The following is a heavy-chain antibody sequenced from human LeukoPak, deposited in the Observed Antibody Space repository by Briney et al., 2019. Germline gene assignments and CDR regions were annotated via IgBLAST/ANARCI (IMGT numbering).Heavy chain of an antibody. Sequence: GGSLRLSCAASGFTFSSYLMSWVRQAPGKGLEWVANIKQDGSEKYYVDSVKGRFTISRDNAKNSLYLQMNSLRAEDTAVYYCAREERSSSPFSAYYYYYGMDVWGQGTTVTVSS. J-gene: IGHJ6*02. CDR3: AREERSSSPFSAYYYYYGMDV. V-gene: IGHV3-7*01. CDR2: IKQDGSEK. D-gene: IGHD6-6*01. CDR1: GFTFSSYL.